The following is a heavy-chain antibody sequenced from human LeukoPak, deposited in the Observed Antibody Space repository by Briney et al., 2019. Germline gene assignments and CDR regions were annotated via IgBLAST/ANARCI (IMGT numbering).Heavy chain of an antibody. CDR3: ARDYRPGGQWLVLRGGFDY. J-gene: IGHJ4*02. D-gene: IGHD6-19*01. V-gene: IGHV3-30*03. CDR1: GFTFSSYG. CDR2: ISYDGSNK. Sequence: GGSLRLSCAASGFTFSSYGMHWVRQAPGKGLEWVAVISYDGSNKYYADSVKGRFTISRDNSKNTLYLQMNSLRAEGTAVYYCARDYRPGGQWLVLRGGFDYWGQGTLVTVSS.